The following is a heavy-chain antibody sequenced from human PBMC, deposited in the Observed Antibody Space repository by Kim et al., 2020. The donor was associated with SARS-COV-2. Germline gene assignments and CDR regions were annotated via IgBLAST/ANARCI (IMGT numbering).Heavy chain of an antibody. V-gene: IGHV1-46*01. D-gene: IGHD5-18*01. J-gene: IGHJ6*02. CDR3: ARVTLYYYGMDV. Sequence: SYAQKFQGRGTMTRDTSTSTVYMELSSLRSEDTAVYYCARVTLYYYGMDVWGQGTTVTVSS.